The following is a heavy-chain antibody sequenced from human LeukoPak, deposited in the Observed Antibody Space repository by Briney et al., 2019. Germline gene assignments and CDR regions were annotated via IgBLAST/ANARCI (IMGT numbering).Heavy chain of an antibody. CDR1: GFTFSNAW. CDR2: IKSKTDGGTT. Sequence: PGGSLRLSCAASGFTFSNAWMSWVCQAPGKGLEWVGRIKSKTDGGTTDYAAPVKGRFTISRDDSKNTLSLQMNSLRVEDSAIYYCASRKEYTVSSVYYWGRGILVTVSS. J-gene: IGHJ4*02. D-gene: IGHD5/OR15-5a*01. V-gene: IGHV3-15*01. CDR3: ASRKEYTVSSVYY.